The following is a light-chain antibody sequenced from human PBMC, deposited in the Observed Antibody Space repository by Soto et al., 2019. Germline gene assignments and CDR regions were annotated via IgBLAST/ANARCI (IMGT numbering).Light chain of an antibody. J-gene: IGLJ1*01. CDR3: QTWGTGIHV. V-gene: IGLV4-69*01. CDR2: LNSDGSH. CDR1: SGHSSYA. Sequence: QPVLTQSPSASASLGASVKLTCTLSSGHSSYAIAWHQQQPEKGPRYLMKLNSDGSHSKGDGIPDRFSGSSSGAERYLIXXSXXXXXXXDYYCQTWGTGIHVFGTGTKLTVL.